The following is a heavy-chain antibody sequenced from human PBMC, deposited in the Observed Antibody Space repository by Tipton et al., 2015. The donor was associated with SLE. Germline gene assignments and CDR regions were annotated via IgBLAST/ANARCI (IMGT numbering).Heavy chain of an antibody. CDR1: GGSFSGYY. CDR2: INHRGTI. D-gene: IGHD3-10*01. J-gene: IGHJ6*02. CDR3: ARDDVLLWFRGMDV. V-gene: IGHV4-34*01. Sequence: TLSLTCAVYGGSFSGYYWNWIRQVPGKGLEWIGEINHRGTIKYNPPLNNGVSISVDTSNNQFSLKLTSVTAADTAVYYCARDDVLLWFRGMDVWGQGATVTVSS.